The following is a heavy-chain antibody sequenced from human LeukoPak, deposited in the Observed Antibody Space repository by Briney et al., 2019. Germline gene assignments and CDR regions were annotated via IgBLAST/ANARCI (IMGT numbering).Heavy chain of an antibody. CDR1: GFTFSTYA. D-gene: IGHD2-8*01. V-gene: IGHV3-64*01. CDR3: ARDTRYCSNGVCYSADYYFYMDV. J-gene: IGHJ6*03. Sequence: GGSLRLSCAASGFTFSTYAMHWVRQAPGKGLEYVSAISSNGGSTYYANSVKGRFTISRDNSKNTLYLQMGSLRIEDMAVYYCARDTRYCSNGVCYSADYYFYMDVWGKGTTVTVSS. CDR2: ISSNGGST.